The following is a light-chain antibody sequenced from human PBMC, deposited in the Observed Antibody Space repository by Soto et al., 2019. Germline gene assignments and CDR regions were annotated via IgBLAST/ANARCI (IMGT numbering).Light chain of an antibody. Sequence: ETVVTQSPATLSVSPGERATLSCRASQSVSSNLAWYQQKPGQAPRLLIYDASTRATGIPARFSGGGSGTEFTLIISSLQSEDCAVYYCHQYNDWPLTFGGGTEVEIK. V-gene: IGKV3-15*01. CDR3: HQYNDWPLT. CDR2: DAS. CDR1: QSVSSN. J-gene: IGKJ4*01.